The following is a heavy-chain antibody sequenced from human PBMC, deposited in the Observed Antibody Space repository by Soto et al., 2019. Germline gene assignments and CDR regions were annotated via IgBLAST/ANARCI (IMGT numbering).Heavy chain of an antibody. V-gene: IGHV4-59*08. J-gene: IGHJ3*02. D-gene: IGHD6-19*01. Sequence: LETLPLTCTVSGGSSSSYYWSWIRQPPGKGLEWIGYIYYSGSTNYNPSLKSRVTISVDTSKNQFSLKLSSVTAADTAVYYCARHSSGRAGLAFDIWGQGTMVTVSS. CDR2: IYYSGST. CDR1: GGSSSSYY. CDR3: ARHSSGRAGLAFDI.